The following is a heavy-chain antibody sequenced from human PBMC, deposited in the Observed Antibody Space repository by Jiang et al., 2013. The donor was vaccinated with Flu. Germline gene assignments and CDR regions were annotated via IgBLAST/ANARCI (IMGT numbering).Heavy chain of an antibody. Sequence: GPGLVKPSETLSLTCTVSGGSISSYYWSWIRQPPGKGLEWIGYIYYSGSTNYNPSLKSRVTISVDTSKNQFSLKLSSVTAADTAVYYCARDLPATAMLYGMDVWGKGTTVTVSS. CDR2: IYYSGST. J-gene: IGHJ6*04. CDR3: ARDLPATAMLYGMDV. V-gene: IGHV4-59*12. D-gene: IGHD2-2*01. CDR1: GGSISSYY.